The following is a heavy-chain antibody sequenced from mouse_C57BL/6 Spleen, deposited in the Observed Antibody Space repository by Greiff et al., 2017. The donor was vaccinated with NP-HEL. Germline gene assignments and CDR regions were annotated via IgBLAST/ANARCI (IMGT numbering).Heavy chain of an antibody. V-gene: IGHV1-7*01. CDR1: GYTFTSYW. Sequence: QVQLQQSGAELAKPGASVKLSCKASGYTFTSYWMHWVKQRPGQGLEWIGYINPSSGYTKYNQKFKDKATLTADKSSSTAYMQLSSLTYEDSAVYYCARFKVGYYWYFDVWGTGTTVTVSS. D-gene: IGHD1-1*02. CDR3: ARFKVGYYWYFDV. CDR2: INPSSGYT. J-gene: IGHJ1*03.